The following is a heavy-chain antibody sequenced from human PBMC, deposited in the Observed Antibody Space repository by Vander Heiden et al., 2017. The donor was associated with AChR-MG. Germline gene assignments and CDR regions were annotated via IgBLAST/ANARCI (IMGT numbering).Heavy chain of an antibody. CDR1: GDCGPSKSAA. CDR2: TYYTSKWNN. Sequence: VQLQPSGPGLVKPSQTLSLTCAISGDCGPSKSAAWNWIRQSPLRGREWLGRTYYTSKWNNDYAVAVKSRITINPDTSKNQFSLQLNSVTPEDTAVYYCARGWTRTGMDVWGQGTTVTVSS. V-gene: IGHV6-1*01. J-gene: IGHJ6*02. D-gene: IGHD2-2*01. CDR3: ARGWTRTGMDV.